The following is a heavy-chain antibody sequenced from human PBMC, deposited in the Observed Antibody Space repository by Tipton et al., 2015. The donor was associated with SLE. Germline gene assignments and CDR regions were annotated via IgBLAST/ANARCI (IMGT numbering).Heavy chain of an antibody. J-gene: IGHJ4*02. D-gene: IGHD2-15*01. CDR2: IKSKTDGGTT. Sequence: SLRLSCAASGFTFRNVWMSWVGQAPGKELAWVRRIKSKTDGGTTDYAAPVKGRFTISRDDSKNTLYLQMNSLKTEDTAVYYCTTEAEGYCRGGSFRDCWGQRALLTCSS. CDR3: TTEAEGYCRGGSFRDC. V-gene: IGHV3-15*01. CDR1: GFTFRNVW.